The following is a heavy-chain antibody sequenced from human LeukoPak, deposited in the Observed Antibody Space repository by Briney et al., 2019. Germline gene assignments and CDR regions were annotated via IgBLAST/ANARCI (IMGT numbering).Heavy chain of an antibody. V-gene: IGHV4-39*01. J-gene: IGHJ4*02. D-gene: IGHD3-9*01. CDR3: ARQLRYFDWLLRSNFDY. CDR1: GGSINSYY. CDR2: IYYSGST. Sequence: PSETLSLTCTVSGGSINSYYWGWIRQPPGKGLEWIGSIYYSGSTYYNPSLKSRVTISVDTSKNQFSLKLSSVTAADTAVYYCARQLRYFDWLLRSNFDYWGQGTLVTVSS.